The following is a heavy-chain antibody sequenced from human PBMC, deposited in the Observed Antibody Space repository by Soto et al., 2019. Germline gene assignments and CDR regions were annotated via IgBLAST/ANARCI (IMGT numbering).Heavy chain of an antibody. CDR3: ARLFSSGCDY. D-gene: IGHD6-19*01. Sequence: SETLSLTCTVSGGSISSSSYYWGWIRQPPGKGLEWIGSIYYSGSTYYNPSLKSRVTISVDTSKNQFSLKLSSVTAADTAVYYCARLFSSGCDYWGQGTLVTVSS. J-gene: IGHJ4*02. CDR2: IYYSGST. V-gene: IGHV4-39*01. CDR1: GGSISSSSYY.